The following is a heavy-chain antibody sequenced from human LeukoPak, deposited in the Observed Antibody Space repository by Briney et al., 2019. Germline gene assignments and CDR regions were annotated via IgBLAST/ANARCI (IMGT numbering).Heavy chain of an antibody. CDR1: GFTFSSYA. CDR2: ISSSGAYI. D-gene: IGHD3-22*01. V-gene: IGHV3-21*01. J-gene: IGHJ4*02. Sequence: GGSLRLSCAASGFTFSSYAMNWIRQAPGKGLERVSSISSSGAYIYYADLVEGRFTISRDNGKNSLYLQMNSLRAEDTAVYYCARGVGNYRYYFDFWGQGTLVTVSS. CDR3: ARGVGNYRYYFDF.